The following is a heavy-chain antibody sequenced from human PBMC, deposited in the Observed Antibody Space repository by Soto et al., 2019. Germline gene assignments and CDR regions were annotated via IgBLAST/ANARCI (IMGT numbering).Heavy chain of an antibody. J-gene: IGHJ4*02. CDR2: INSDGSNT. CDR3: AWGGVPDAMSY. Sequence: EVQLVESGGGLVQPGGALRLSCAASGFTFSSFWMHWVRQAPGEGLVLVSRINSDGSNTNYADSVKGRFTISRDNAKNKMYLQMNSLRAEDTAVYYCAWGGVPDAMSYWGQGTLVTVSS. V-gene: IGHV3-74*01. CDR1: GFTFSSFW. D-gene: IGHD2-2*01.